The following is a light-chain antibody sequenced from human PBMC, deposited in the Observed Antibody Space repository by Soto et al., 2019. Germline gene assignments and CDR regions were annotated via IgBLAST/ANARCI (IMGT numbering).Light chain of an antibody. CDR3: QQAYTLPLT. CDR1: QSIISW. V-gene: IGKV1-12*01. Sequence: DVQMTQSPSSVSASVGDRVTITCRASQSIISWLAWYQQKSGEAPKLLIYAASSLQSGAPSRFSGSGYGTDFNLTISSLQPEDFATYFCQQAYTLPLTFGGGTKV. CDR2: AAS. J-gene: IGKJ4*01.